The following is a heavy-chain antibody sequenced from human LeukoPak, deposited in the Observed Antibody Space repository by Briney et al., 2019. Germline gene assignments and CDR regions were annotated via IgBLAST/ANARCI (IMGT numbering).Heavy chain of an antibody. Sequence: GGSLRLSCAASGFTFSSYSMNWVRQAPGKGLEGVSSISSSSSYIYYADSVKGRFTISRDNAKNSLYLQMNSLRAEDTAVYYCARGGYSSGWYVGGYYFDYWGQGTLVTVSS. CDR2: ISSSSSYI. D-gene: IGHD6-19*01. J-gene: IGHJ4*02. CDR3: ARGGYSSGWYVGGYYFDY. V-gene: IGHV3-21*01. CDR1: GFTFSSYS.